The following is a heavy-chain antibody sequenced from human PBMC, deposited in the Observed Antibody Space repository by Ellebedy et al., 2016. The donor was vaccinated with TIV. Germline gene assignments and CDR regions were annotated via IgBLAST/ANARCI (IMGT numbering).Heavy chain of an antibody. Sequence: GGSLRLSCAASGFTFSSDAMHWVRQAPGKGLEWVAVISYDGSNKYYADSVKGRFTISRDNSKNTLYLQMNSLRAEDTAVYYCAKGKQLWLPYNGMDVWGQGTTVTVSS. D-gene: IGHD5-18*01. CDR2: ISYDGSNK. CDR1: GFTFSSDA. V-gene: IGHV3-30-3*01. CDR3: AKGKQLWLPYNGMDV. J-gene: IGHJ6*02.